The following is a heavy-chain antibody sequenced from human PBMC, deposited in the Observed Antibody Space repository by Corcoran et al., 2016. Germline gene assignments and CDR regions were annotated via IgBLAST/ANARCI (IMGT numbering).Heavy chain of an antibody. CDR1: GFTFSSYW. CDR3: ARDHLTVSYYYDSSGLDY. Sequence: EVQLVESGGGLVQPGGSLRLSCAASGFTFSSYWMSWVRQAPGKGLEWVANIKQDGSEKYYVDSVKGRFTISRDKAKNSLYLQMNRLRAEDTAVYYWARDHLTVSYYYDSSGLDYWGQGTLVTVSS. D-gene: IGHD3-22*01. CDR2: IKQDGSEK. V-gene: IGHV3-7*03. J-gene: IGHJ4*02.